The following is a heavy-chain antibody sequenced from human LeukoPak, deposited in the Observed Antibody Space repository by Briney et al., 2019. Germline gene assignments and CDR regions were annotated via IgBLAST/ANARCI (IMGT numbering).Heavy chain of an antibody. D-gene: IGHD6-25*01. CDR2: ISTVSTYT. CDR1: GFTSSDYS. V-gene: IGHV3-21*01. J-gene: IGHJ6*03. CDR3: TRDGSGFYYYYYMDV. Sequence: GGSLRLSCAASGFTSSDYSMNWVRQAPGKGLEWVASISTVSTYTFYAESLKGRISISRDNAKNSLILQMSSLRADDTAVYYCTRDGSGFYYYYYMDVWGKGTTVTVSS.